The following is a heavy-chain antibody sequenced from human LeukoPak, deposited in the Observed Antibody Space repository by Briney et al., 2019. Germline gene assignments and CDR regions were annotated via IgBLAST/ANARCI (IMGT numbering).Heavy chain of an antibody. CDR3: ARHSSSPVLLAGFDP. CDR2: TYYRSKWYN. J-gene: IGHJ5*02. V-gene: IGHV6-1*01. Sequence: SQTLSLTCAISGDSVSSNSAAWNWIRQSPSRGLEWLGRTYYRSKWYNDYAVSVKSRITINPDTSKNQFSLQLNSVTAADTAVYYCARHSSSPVLLAGFDPWGQGTLVTVSS. D-gene: IGHD6-6*01. CDR1: GDSVSSNSAA.